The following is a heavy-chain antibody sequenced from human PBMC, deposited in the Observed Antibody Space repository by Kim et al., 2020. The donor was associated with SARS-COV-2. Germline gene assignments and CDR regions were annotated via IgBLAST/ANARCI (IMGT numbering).Heavy chain of an antibody. CDR2: K. Sequence: KYYADSVKGRFTISRDNSKNTLYLQMNSLRAEDTAVYYCAGDPRSGYFDYWGQGTLVTVSS. J-gene: IGHJ4*02. V-gene: IGHV3-30*01. CDR3: AGDPRSGYFDY. D-gene: IGHD3-22*01.